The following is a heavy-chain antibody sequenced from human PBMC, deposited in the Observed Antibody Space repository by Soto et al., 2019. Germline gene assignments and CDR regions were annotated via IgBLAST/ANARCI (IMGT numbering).Heavy chain of an antibody. V-gene: IGHV4-30-2*01. CDR1: GDSISSGSYS. D-gene: IGHD2-15*01. J-gene: IGHJ5*02. CDR2: IDYSGTT. Sequence: QLQLQESGSGLVKPSQTLSLTCAVSGDSISSGSYSWSWIRQPPGKSLEWIGYIDYSGTTDYTPSLKCRVPISVDKSQHHFSLNLSSVTAAHTAVYYCVRDGPGGHPHRWGQVALVTVSS. CDR3: VRDGPGGHPHR.